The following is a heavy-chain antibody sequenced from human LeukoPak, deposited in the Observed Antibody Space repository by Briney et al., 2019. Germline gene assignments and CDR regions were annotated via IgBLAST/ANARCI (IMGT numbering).Heavy chain of an antibody. J-gene: IGHJ4*02. V-gene: IGHV3-23*01. CDR2: ISGSGGST. CDR3: AKDSPFLPYGDYYFDY. Sequence: GGSLRLSCAASGFTFSSYAMSWVRQAPGKGLEWVSAISGSGGSTYYADSVKGRFTISRDNSKNTLYLQMNSLRAEDTAVYYCAKDSPFLPYGDYYFDYWGQGTLVTVSS. CDR1: GFTFSSYA. D-gene: IGHD4-17*01.